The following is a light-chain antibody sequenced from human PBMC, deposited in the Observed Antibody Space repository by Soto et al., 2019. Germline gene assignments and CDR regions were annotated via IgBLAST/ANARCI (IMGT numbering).Light chain of an antibody. CDR1: SSNIGSNYD. CDR2: GNS. J-gene: IGLJ1*01. CDR3: QSFDSSLSGYV. V-gene: IGLV1-40*01. Sequence: QSVLTQPRSVCRARGQRVNNSSTGSSSNIGSNYDVHWYKHLPGTAPKLLIYGNSNRPSGVPDRFSGSKSGTSASLAITGLQAEDEADYYCQSFDSSLSGYVFGTGTKVTVL.